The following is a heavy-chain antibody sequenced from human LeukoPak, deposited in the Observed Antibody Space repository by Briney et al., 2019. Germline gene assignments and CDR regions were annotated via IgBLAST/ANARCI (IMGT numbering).Heavy chain of an antibody. J-gene: IGHJ5*02. V-gene: IGHV5-10-1*01. CDR3: ASSRAGTLKVHNWFDP. D-gene: IGHD6-19*01. CDR2: IDPTDSYT. CDR1: GYSFRSYW. Sequence: GESLKISCKGSGYSFRSYWIGWVRQMPGKGLEWMGRIDPTDSYTDYSPSFEGHVTISVDRSITTAYLQWSSLKASDTAMYFCASSRAGTLKVHNWFDPWGQGSLVTVSS.